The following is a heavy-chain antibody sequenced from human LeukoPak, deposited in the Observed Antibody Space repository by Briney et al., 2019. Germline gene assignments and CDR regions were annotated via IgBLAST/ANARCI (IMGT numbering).Heavy chain of an antibody. CDR1: SGSFSGYY. V-gene: IGHV4-34*01. D-gene: IGHD5-18*01. J-gene: IGHJ4*02. CDR2: INHSGST. Sequence: SETLSLTCAVYSGSFSGYYWSWIRQPPGKGLEWIGEINHSGSTNYNPSLKSRVTISADTSKNQFSLRLSSVTAADTAVYYCARRPLYSYGPNDYWGQGTLVTVSS. CDR3: ARRPLYSYGPNDY.